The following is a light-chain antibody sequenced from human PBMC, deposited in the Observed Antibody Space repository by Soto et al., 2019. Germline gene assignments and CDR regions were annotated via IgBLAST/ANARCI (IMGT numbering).Light chain of an antibody. Sequence: DIQMTQSPSTLSASVGDRVTITCRAIQSISSWLAWYRQKPGKAPKLLIYDASSLESGVPSRFSGSGSGTESTLTISSLQPDDFATYYCQQYNSYSPWTFGQGTKVDIK. CDR2: DAS. CDR1: QSISSW. J-gene: IGKJ1*01. CDR3: QQYNSYSPWT. V-gene: IGKV1-5*01.